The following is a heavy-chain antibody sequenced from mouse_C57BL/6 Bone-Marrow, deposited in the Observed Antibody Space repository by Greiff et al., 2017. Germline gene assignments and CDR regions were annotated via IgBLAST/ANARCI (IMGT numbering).Heavy chain of an antibody. V-gene: IGHV5-6*01. Sequence: VQLKESGGDLVKPGGSLKLSCAASGFTFSSYGMSWVRQTPDKRLEWVATISSGGSYTYYPDSVKGRFTISRDNAKNTLYLQMSSLKSEDTAMYYCARQDYGSSYVPHYYAMDYWGQGTSVTVSS. CDR1: GFTFSSYG. J-gene: IGHJ4*01. CDR2: ISSGGSYT. D-gene: IGHD1-1*01. CDR3: ARQDYGSSYVPHYYAMDY.